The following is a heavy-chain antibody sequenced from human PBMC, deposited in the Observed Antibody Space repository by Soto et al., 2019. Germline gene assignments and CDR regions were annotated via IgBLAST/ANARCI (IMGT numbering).Heavy chain of an antibody. CDR1: GGTFSSYA. CDR2: IIPIFGTA. D-gene: IGHD1-26*01. CDR3: ARAGEGGSRLGGWGY. J-gene: IGHJ4*02. Sequence: QVQLVQSGAEVKKPGSSVKVSCKASGGTFSSYAISWVRQAPGQGLEWMGGIIPIFGTANYAQKFQGRVTITADKSTSTAYMELSSLRSGDRAVYYCARAGEGGSRLGGWGYWGQGTLVTVSS. V-gene: IGHV1-69*06.